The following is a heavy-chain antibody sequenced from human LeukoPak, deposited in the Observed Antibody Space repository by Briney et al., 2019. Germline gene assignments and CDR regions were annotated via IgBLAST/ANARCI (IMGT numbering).Heavy chain of an antibody. D-gene: IGHD5-24*01. CDR3: ARDRGWLQLIGQLRYYYYGMDV. CDR1: GFTFSSYS. V-gene: IGHV3-21*01. J-gene: IGHJ6*02. Sequence: PAGSLTLSCAASGFTFSSYSMNWVRQAPGKGLEWVSSINSSSSYIYYADSVKGRFTISKDNAKNSLYLQMNSLRAEDTAVYYCARDRGWLQLIGQLRYYYYGMDVWGQGTTVTVSS. CDR2: INSSSSYI.